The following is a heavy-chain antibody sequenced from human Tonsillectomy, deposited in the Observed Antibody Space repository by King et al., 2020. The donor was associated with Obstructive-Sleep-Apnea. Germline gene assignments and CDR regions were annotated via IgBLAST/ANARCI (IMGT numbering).Heavy chain of an antibody. Sequence: QLVQSGSELKKPGASVKVSCKASGYTFTSYAMNWVRQAPGQGLEWMGWINTNTGNPTYAQGFTGRFVFSLDTSVSTAYLPISSLKAEDTAVYYCARVLLWFGELLSPKYYYYYGMDVWGQGTTVTVSS. V-gene: IGHV7-4-1*02. CDR3: ARVLLWFGELLSPKYYYYYGMDV. J-gene: IGHJ6*02. CDR1: GYTFTSYA. D-gene: IGHD3-10*01. CDR2: INTNTGNP.